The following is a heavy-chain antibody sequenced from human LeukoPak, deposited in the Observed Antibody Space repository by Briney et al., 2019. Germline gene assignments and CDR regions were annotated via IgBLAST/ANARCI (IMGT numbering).Heavy chain of an antibody. CDR2: IGGGGRYI. CDR1: GFAVSSDY. Sequence: GGSLRLSCAASGFAVSSDYMNWVRQAPGKGPEWVSSIGGGGRYIYYADSMKGRFTVSRDNAKNSLFLQMNSLSAEDTALYYCARVSRVAYTSSWYLDYWGQGTLVTVSS. V-gene: IGHV3-21*01. D-gene: IGHD6-13*01. CDR3: ARVSRVAYTSSWYLDY. J-gene: IGHJ4*02.